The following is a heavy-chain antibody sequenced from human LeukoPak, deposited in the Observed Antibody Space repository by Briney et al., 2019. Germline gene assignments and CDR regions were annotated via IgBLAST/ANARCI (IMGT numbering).Heavy chain of an antibody. J-gene: IGHJ6*02. CDR1: GGSISSSSYY. CDR3: ARQLCSGDSSSWSRLYYYYYYGMDV. Sequence: SETLSLTCTVSGGSISSSSYYWGWIRQPPGKGLEWIGSIYYSGSTYYNPSLKSRVTISVDTSKNQFSLKLSSVTAADTAVYYCARQLCSGDSSSWSRLYYYYYYGMDVWGQGTTVTVSS. V-gene: IGHV4-39*01. D-gene: IGHD6-13*01. CDR2: IYYSGST.